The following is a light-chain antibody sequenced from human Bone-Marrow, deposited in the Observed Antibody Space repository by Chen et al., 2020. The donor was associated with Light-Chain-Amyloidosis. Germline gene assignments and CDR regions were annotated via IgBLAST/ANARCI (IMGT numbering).Light chain of an antibody. CDR1: NIGSKS. J-gene: IGLJ2*01. Sequence: SYVLTQPPSVSVAPGKTARITCGGSNIGSKSVHWYQQQPGQAPVLVVYDDSARPSGIPERFSGANSGNTATRTISRVEAGDEADYCCQVWDGSSDHVVFGGGTKLTVL. CDR2: DDS. CDR3: QVWDGSSDHVV. V-gene: IGLV3-21*03.